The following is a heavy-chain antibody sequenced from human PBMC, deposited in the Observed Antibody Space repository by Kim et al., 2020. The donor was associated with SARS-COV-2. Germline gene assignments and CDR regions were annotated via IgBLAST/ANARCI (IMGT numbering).Heavy chain of an antibody. CDR2: TYYTGST. CDR1: GGSINVDNSY. Sequence: SETLSLTCSVSGGSINVDNSYWSWIRQHPVKGLEWIGYTYYTGSTFYNPSLKSRVTISIDTSNNQFSLKLTSVTAADTAVYYCAREPGVTAPNWFDPWGQGILVTVSS. J-gene: IGHJ5*02. V-gene: IGHV4-30-4*01. D-gene: IGHD2-21*02. CDR3: AREPGVTAPNWFDP.